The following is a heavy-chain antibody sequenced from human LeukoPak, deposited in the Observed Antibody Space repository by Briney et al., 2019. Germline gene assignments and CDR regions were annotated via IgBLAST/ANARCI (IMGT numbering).Heavy chain of an antibody. CDR3: ARWIQLWRGFDY. Sequence: ASVKVSCKASGYTFTGYYMWWVRQAPGQGLEGMGWINPNSGDTNYAQKFQGRVTMTRDTSISTAYMELSRLTSDDTVVYYCARWIQLWRGFDYWGQGTLVTVSS. CDR1: GYTFTGYY. V-gene: IGHV1-2*02. CDR2: INPNSGDT. D-gene: IGHD5-18*01. J-gene: IGHJ4*02.